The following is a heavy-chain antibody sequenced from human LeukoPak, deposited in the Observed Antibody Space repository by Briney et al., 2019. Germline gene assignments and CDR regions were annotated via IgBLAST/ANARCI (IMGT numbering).Heavy chain of an antibody. D-gene: IGHD6-19*01. CDR3: AKDLESSSGWYVGEDYFDY. J-gene: IGHJ4*02. V-gene: IGHV3-21*04. Sequence: GGSLRLSCAASGFTFSDYTMNWVRQAPGKGLEWVSSISSGGTYKYYADSVKGRFTISRDNSKNTLYLQMNSLRAEDTAVYYCAKDLESSSGWYVGEDYFDYWGQGTLVTVSS. CDR2: ISSGGTYK. CDR1: GFTFSDYT.